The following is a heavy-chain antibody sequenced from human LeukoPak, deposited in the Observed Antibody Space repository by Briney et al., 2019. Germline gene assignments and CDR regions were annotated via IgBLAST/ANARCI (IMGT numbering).Heavy chain of an antibody. CDR3: ARDRPSYAPRDYFDY. Sequence: GGSLRLSCAASGFTFSSYAMHWVRQAPGKGLEWVAVISYDGSNKYYADSVKGRFTISRDNSKNTLYLQMNSLRAEDTAAYYCARDRPSYAPRDYFDYWGQGTLVTVSS. CDR2: ISYDGSNK. D-gene: IGHD2-2*01. J-gene: IGHJ4*02. V-gene: IGHV3-30*04. CDR1: GFTFSSYA.